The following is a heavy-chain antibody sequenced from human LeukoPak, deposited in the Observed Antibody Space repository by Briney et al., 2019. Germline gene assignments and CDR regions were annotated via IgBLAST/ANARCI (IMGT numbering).Heavy chain of an antibody. CDR3: ARDSYDSGGPDAGYFQH. Sequence: SETLSLTCTVSGGCISGYYWSWIRQPPGKGLEWIGYIYYSGSGSTNYNPSLKSRVTISVDTSKNQFSLKLSSVTAADTAIYYCARDSYDSGGPDAGYFQHWGQGTLVTVSS. V-gene: IGHV4-59*01. J-gene: IGHJ1*01. CDR1: GGCISGYY. CDR2: IYYSGSGST. D-gene: IGHD3-22*01.